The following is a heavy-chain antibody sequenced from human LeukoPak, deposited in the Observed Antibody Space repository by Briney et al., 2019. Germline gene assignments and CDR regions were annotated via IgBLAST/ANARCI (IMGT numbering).Heavy chain of an antibody. CDR2: IIPILGIA. D-gene: IGHD2-2*01. CDR1: GGTFSSYA. V-gene: IGHV1-69*04. Sequence: SVKVSCKASGGTFSSYAISWVRQAPGQGLEWMGRIIPILGIANYAQKLQGRVTMTTDTSTSTAYMELRSLRSDDTAVYYCASRYCSSTSCYYFDYWGQGTLVTVSS. CDR3: ASRYCSSTSCYYFDY. J-gene: IGHJ4*02.